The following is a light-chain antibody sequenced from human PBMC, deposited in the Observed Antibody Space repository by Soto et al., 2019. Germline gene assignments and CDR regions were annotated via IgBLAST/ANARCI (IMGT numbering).Light chain of an antibody. CDR2: GPS. J-gene: IGKJ5*01. V-gene: IGKV3-15*01. CDR3: QQYNSWPIT. CDR1: QSVSGD. Sequence: EIVMMQSPATLSVSPGERVTLYCRASQSVSGDLAWYQQKPGQAPRLLIYGPSTRATGIPARFSGSGSGTEVTLTISGLQSEDFAIYFCQQYNSWPITFGQGTRLEIK.